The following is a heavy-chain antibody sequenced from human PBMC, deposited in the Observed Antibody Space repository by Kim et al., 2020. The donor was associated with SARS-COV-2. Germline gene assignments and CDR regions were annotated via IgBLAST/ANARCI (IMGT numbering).Heavy chain of an antibody. J-gene: IGHJ6*01. CDR3: ARGNLKSIVVLIPPRPSYY. CDR2: MTPNSGNT. CDR1: GYTFTSYD. V-gene: IGHV1-8*01. D-gene: IGHD2-21*01. Sequence: ASVKVSCKASGYTFTSYDINWVRQAPGQGLEWMGWMTPNSGNTGYEQKFQGRVPLTRTTSISPAYLELTSLSLEAPAWYSGARGNLKSIVVLIPPRPSYY.